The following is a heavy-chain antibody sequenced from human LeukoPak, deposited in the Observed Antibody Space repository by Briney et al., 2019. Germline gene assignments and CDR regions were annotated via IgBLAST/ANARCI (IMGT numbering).Heavy chain of an antibody. CDR3: ATYGDFFDY. D-gene: IGHD4-17*01. CDR1: GFTFSSYE. Sequence: GGSLRLSCAASGFTFSSYEMNWVRQAPGKGLEWVSYISSSGSTIYYADSVKGRFTISRDNAKNSLYLQMSSLRAGDTAVYYCATYGDFFDYWGQGTLVTVSS. J-gene: IGHJ4*02. V-gene: IGHV3-48*03. CDR2: ISSSGSTI.